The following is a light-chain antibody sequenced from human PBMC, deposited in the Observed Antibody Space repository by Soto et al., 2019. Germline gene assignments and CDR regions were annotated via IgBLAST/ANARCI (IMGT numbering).Light chain of an antibody. CDR3: SSYTSSSTYV. Sequence: QSVLTQPASVSGSPGQSIAISCTGTSSDVGGYNYVSWYQQHPGKTPKLMICDVSNRPSGVSNRFSGSKSGNTASLTISGLQAEDEAEYYCSSYTSSSTYVFGTGTKVT. CDR2: DVS. CDR1: SSDVGGYNY. J-gene: IGLJ1*01. V-gene: IGLV2-14*03.